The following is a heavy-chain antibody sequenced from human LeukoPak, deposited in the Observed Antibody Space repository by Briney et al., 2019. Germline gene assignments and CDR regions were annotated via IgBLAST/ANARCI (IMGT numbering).Heavy chain of an antibody. CDR2: ISGSGGST. J-gene: IGHJ4*02. Sequence: GGSLRLSCATSGFTFSSYAMSWVRQAPGKGLEWVSVISGSGGSTYYADSVKGRFTISRDNSERTLYLQMNSLRAEDTAVYYCAKDMNTVTTTFDYWGQGTLVTVSS. V-gene: IGHV3-23*01. D-gene: IGHD4-17*01. CDR1: GFTFSSYA. CDR3: AKDMNTVTTTFDY.